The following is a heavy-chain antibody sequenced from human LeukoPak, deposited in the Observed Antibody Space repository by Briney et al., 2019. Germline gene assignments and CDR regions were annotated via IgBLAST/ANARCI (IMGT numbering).Heavy chain of an antibody. J-gene: IGHJ4*02. CDR3: ARDRNNYYFVY. D-gene: IGHD1-20*01. CDR1: GFSFGIYG. V-gene: IGHV3-33*01. Sequence: SGGPLRLSCAASGFSFGIYGMRWVRQAPGRGLEWVAFIWADGTREFYADSVRGRFTVSRDNSNNTLYLHMTSLRAEDTALYYCARDRNNYYFVYCGQGTLLSVSS. CDR2: IWADGTRE.